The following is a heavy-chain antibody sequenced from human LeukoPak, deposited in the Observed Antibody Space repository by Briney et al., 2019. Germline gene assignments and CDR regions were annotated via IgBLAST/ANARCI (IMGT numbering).Heavy chain of an antibody. CDR1: GFTFTSYA. CDR2: ISYDGSHK. Sequence: PGGSLRLSSAVYGFTFTSYAMHWDRQAPGKGLEWVAAISYDGSHKYYADSVKGRVTISRDNSKNTLYLQMNSLRAADTAVYYCARAHYYGSGSYTQFDYWGQGTLVTVSS. J-gene: IGHJ4*02. D-gene: IGHD3-10*01. V-gene: IGHV3-30-3*01. CDR3: ARAHYYGSGSYTQFDY.